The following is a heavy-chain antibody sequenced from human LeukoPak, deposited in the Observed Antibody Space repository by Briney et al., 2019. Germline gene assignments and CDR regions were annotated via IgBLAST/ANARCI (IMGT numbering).Heavy chain of an antibody. D-gene: IGHD6-13*01. CDR1: GGSFSGYY. J-gene: IGHJ4*02. Sequence: KPSETLSLTCAVYGGSFSGYYWSWIRQPPGKGLEWIGEINHSGSTNYNPSLKSRVTISVDTSKNQFSLKLSSVTAADTAVYYCARGRLPDNDSSSWGFDYWGQGTLVTVPS. CDR2: INHSGST. V-gene: IGHV4-34*01. CDR3: ARGRLPDNDSSSWGFDY.